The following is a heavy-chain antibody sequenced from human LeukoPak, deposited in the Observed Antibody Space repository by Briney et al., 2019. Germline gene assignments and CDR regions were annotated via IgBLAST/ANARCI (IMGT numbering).Heavy chain of an antibody. CDR3: ARIDDYGDYETDY. CDR1: GFTFSSFA. V-gene: IGHV3-23*01. J-gene: IGHJ4*02. D-gene: IGHD4-17*01. CDR2: ISGSGGST. Sequence: GSLRLPCAALGFTFSSFAMSWVRPAPGKGLEWVSAISGSGGSTYYADSVKGRFTISRDNSKNTLYLQMNSLRAEDTAVYYCARIDDYGDYETDYWGQGTLVTVSS.